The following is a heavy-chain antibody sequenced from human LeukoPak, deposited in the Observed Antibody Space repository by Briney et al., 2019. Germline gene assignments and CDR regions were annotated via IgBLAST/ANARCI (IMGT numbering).Heavy chain of an antibody. Sequence: PGGSLRLSCAASGFNIGSYAMSWVRQAPGKGLEWVANIKQDGSEKYYVDSVKGRFTISRDNAKNSLYLQMNSLRAEDTAVYYCARDQQQLVYYYYGMDVWGQGTTVTVSS. CDR1: GFNIGSYA. V-gene: IGHV3-7*01. J-gene: IGHJ6*02. D-gene: IGHD6-13*01. CDR2: IKQDGSEK. CDR3: ARDQQQLVYYYYGMDV.